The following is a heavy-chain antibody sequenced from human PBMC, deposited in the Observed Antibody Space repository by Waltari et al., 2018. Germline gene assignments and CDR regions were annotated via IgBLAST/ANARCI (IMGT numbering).Heavy chain of an antibody. CDR2: INPNSGGT. Sequence: QVQLVQSGAEVKKPGASVKVSCKASAYTSTGYYMHWVRQAPGQGLEWMGRINPNSGGTNYAQKFQGRVTMTRDTSISTAYMELSRLRSDDTAVYYCAREHRDYYYYYGMDVWGQGTTVTVSS. V-gene: IGHV1-2*06. J-gene: IGHJ6*02. CDR3: AREHRDYYYYYGMDV. CDR1: AYTSTGYY.